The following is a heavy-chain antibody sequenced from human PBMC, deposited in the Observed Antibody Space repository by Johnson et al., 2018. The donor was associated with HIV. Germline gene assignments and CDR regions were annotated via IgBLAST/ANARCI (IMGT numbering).Heavy chain of an antibody. CDR1: DFTVSGNY. Sequence: VESGGGLIQPGGSLRLSCAASDFTVSGNYMSWVRQAPGKGLEWVSLIHSGGTTFYADSVKGRFTIYRDNFKNTLYLQMNGLRPEDTAVYYCAKEDPWRRAFDIWGQGTVVTVSS. CDR2: IHSGGTT. CDR3: AKEDPWRRAFDI. J-gene: IGHJ3*02. D-gene: IGHD1-1*01. V-gene: IGHV3-66*03.